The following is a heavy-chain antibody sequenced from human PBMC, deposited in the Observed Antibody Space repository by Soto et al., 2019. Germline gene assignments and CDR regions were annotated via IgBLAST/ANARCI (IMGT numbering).Heavy chain of an antibody. D-gene: IGHD3-10*01. CDR3: AREYYYGSGPWY. Sequence: SVKVSCKASGGAFSSYAISWVRQAPGQGLEWMGGIIPIFGSPNYAQTFQGRVTISADKSTSTAYMELRSLRSDDTAVYYCAREYYYGSGPWYWGQGTLVTAPQ. J-gene: IGHJ4*02. V-gene: IGHV1-69*06. CDR2: IIPIFGSP. CDR1: GGAFSSYA.